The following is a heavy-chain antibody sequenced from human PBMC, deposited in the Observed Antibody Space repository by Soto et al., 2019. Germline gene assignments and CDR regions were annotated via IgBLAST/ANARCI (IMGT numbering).Heavy chain of an antibody. CDR3: AKTITTPPSESSTGRGALIDH. CDR1: GFGFSAFG. J-gene: IGHJ4*02. Sequence: QVQLVESGGGAVQPGTSLRLSCAASGFGFSAFGMHWFRQAPGKGLEWVAVDSNDGRSQHYADSVRGRFTISRDNSQNTVSLQMNGLRPDDTARYYCAKTITTPPSESSTGRGALIDHWGRGALVIVSS. D-gene: IGHD2-8*02. V-gene: IGHV3-30*18. CDR2: DSNDGRSQ.